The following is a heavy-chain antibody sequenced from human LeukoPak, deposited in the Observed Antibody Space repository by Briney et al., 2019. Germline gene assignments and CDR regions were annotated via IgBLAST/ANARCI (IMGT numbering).Heavy chain of an antibody. D-gene: IGHD3-3*01. V-gene: IGHV4-34*01. CDR2: INHSGST. CDR1: GGSFSGYY. J-gene: IGHJ4*02. CDR3: ARGRGFLEWLLCDY. Sequence: SETLSLTCAVYGGSFSGYYWSWIRQPPGKGLDWIGEINHSGSTNYNPSLKSRVTISVDTSKNQFSLKLSSVTAADTAVYYCARGRGFLEWLLCDYWGQGTLVTVSS.